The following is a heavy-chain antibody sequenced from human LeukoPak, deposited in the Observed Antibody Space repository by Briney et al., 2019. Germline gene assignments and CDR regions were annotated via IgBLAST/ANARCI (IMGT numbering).Heavy chain of an antibody. CDR2: ISAYNGNT. CDR3: AKSIMVRGDGAFDI. Sequence: ASVKVSCRASGYTFTSYGISWVRQAPGQGLEWMGWISAYNGNTNYAQKLQGRVTMTTDTSTSTAYMELRSLRSDDTAVYYSAKSIMVRGDGAFDIWGQGTMVTVSS. V-gene: IGHV1-18*01. D-gene: IGHD3-10*01. J-gene: IGHJ3*02. CDR1: GYTFTSYG.